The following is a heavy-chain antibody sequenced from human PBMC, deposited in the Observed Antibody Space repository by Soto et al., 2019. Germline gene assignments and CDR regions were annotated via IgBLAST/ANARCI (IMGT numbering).Heavy chain of an antibody. CDR2: IIPIFGTA. D-gene: IGHD4-17*01. CDR1: GGTFSSYA. J-gene: IGHJ5*02. V-gene: IGHV1-69*06. CDR3: ARVEVTTSGVNWFDP. Sequence: SVKVSCKASGGTFSSYAISWVRQAPGQGLEWMGGIIPIFGTANYAQKFQGRVTITADKPTSTAYMELSSLRSEDTAVYYCARVEVTTSGVNWFDPWGQGTLVTVSS.